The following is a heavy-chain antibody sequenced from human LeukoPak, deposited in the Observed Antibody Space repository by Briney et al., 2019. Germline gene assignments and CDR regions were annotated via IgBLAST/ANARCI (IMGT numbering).Heavy chain of an antibody. D-gene: IGHD4-17*01. CDR2: IIPIFGTA. CDR1: GGTFSSYA. CDR3: ARDYGDYVDFYY. Sequence: ASVKVSFKASGGTFSSYAISWVRQAPGQGLEWMGGIIPIFGTANYAQKFQGRVTITTDESTSTAYMELSSLRSEDTAVYYCARDYGDYVDFYYWGQGTLVTVSS. J-gene: IGHJ4*02. V-gene: IGHV1-69*05.